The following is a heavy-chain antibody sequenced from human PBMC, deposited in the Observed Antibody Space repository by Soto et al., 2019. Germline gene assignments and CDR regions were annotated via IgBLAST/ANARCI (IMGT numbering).Heavy chain of an antibody. D-gene: IGHD3-3*01. CDR1: GFNFPAYA. CDR3: AKVLTYDFNSGAFDI. V-gene: IGHV3-23*01. CDR2: ISGSGGST. Sequence: GGSLRLSYAASGFNFPAYAMNWVRQAPGKGLQWVAAISGSGGSTYYADSVKGRFTISRDNSKNTLYLQMNSLRAEDTAVYYCAKVLTYDFNSGAFDIWGQGTMVTVSS. J-gene: IGHJ3*02.